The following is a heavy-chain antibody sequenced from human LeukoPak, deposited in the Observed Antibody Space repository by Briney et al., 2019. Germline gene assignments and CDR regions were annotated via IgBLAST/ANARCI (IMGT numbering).Heavy chain of an antibody. CDR1: GGSISSSSYY. D-gene: IGHD6-6*01. CDR3: ARQTKSIAARRNWFDP. V-gene: IGHV4-39*01. J-gene: IGHJ5*02. CDR2: IYYSGST. Sequence: SETLSLTCTVSGGSISSSSYYWGWIRQPPGKGLEWIGSIYYSGSTYYNPSLKSRVTISVDTSKNQFSLKLSSVTAAGTAVYYCARQTKSIAARRNWFDPWGQGTLVTVSS.